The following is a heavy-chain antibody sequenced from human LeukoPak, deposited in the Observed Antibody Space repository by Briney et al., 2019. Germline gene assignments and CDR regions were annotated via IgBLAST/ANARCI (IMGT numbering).Heavy chain of an antibody. CDR3: ARAIAAAPDY. CDR2: ISYDGSNK. J-gene: IGHJ4*02. CDR1: GFTFSSYA. D-gene: IGHD6-13*01. V-gene: IGHV3-30-3*01. Sequence: GGSLRLSCAASGFTFSSYAMHWVRQAPGKGLEWVAVISYDGSNKYYADSVKGRFTISRDNSKNTLYLQMNSLRAEDTAVYYCARAIAAAPDYWGQGTLVTVSS.